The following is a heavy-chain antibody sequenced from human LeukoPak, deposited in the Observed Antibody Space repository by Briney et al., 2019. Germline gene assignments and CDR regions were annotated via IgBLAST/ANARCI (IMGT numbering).Heavy chain of an antibody. J-gene: IGHJ5*02. D-gene: IGHD3-3*01. CDR2: IGASGGSK. V-gene: IGHV3-23*01. Sequence: GGSLRLSCAASGFTFSSYVMSWVRQAPGKGLEWVSSIGASGGSKYYADSVKGRFTISRDNSKNTLYLQMNSLRAEDTAVYYCARVKTGTIFGVVNMGNWFDPWGQGTLVTVSS. CDR3: ARVKTGTIFGVVNMGNWFDP. CDR1: GFTFSSYV.